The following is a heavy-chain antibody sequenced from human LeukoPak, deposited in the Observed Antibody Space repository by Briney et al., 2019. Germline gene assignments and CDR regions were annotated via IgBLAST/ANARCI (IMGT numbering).Heavy chain of an antibody. D-gene: IGHD1-26*01. CDR2: ISTSGSTI. CDR3: ARAGYLDYSYSYMDV. J-gene: IGHJ6*03. Sequence: GGSLRLSCAASGFTFSDYYMSWIRQAPGKGLEWVSYISTSGSTIYYADSVKGRFTISRDNAKNSLYLQMNSLRAEDTALYYCARAGYLDYSYSYMDVWGKGTTVTVSS. V-gene: IGHV3-11*01. CDR1: GFTFSDYY.